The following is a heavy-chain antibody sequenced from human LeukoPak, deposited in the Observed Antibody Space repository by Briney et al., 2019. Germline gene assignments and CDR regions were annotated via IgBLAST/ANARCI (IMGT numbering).Heavy chain of an antibody. D-gene: IGHD3-22*01. CDR1: GYTFTSYD. V-gene: IGHV1-8*01. CDR3: ARGFAPIYYDSSEGKIS. CDR2: MNPNSGNT. J-gene: IGHJ5*02. Sequence: GASVKVSCKASGYTFTSYDINWVRQATGQGLEWMGWMNPNSGNTGYAQKFQGRVTMTRNTSISTAYMELSSPRSEDTAVYYCARGFAPIYYDSSEGKISWGQGTLVTVSS.